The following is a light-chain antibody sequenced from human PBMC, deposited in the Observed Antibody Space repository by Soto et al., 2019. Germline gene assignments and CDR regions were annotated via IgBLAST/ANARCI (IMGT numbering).Light chain of an antibody. V-gene: IGKV1-12*01. J-gene: IGKJ5*01. Sequence: DIQVTQSPSSLSAYVGDRVTITFRASESISTWLAWYQQKPGKAPNLLIYTGSSLQSGVPSRFSGSGSGTDFTLTINSLQPEDFATYYCQQAASFPITFGQGTRLEI. CDR2: TGS. CDR1: ESISTW. CDR3: QQAASFPIT.